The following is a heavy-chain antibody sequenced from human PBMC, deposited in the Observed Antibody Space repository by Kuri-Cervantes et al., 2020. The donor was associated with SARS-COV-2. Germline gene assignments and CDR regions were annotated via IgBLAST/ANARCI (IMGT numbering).Heavy chain of an antibody. CDR2: ISGSGFSI. V-gene: IGHV3-48*01. J-gene: IGHJ4*02. D-gene: IGHD1-26*01. CDR3: ARGGRYYFDY. CDR1: GFTFSSNS. Sequence: GEFLKISCVASGFTFSSNSMNWVRQAPGKGLEWVSYISGSGFSIYYADSLKGRFTISRDNAKNSLYLQMNSLTAEDTAVYYCARGGRYYFDYWGQGSLVTVSS.